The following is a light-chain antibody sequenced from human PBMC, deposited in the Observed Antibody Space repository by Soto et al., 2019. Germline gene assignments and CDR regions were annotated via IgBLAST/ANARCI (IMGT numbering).Light chain of an antibody. V-gene: IGLV2-11*01. CDR2: DVS. CDR1: SGDFGGFKY. CDR3: CSYAGSVV. J-gene: IGLJ2*01. Sequence: QSALTQPRSVSGSPGQSVTISCTGTSGDFGGFKYVSWYQQHPGKAPKLMIYDVSKRPSGVPDRFSGSKSGNTASLTISGLQSEDEADYYCCSYAGSVVFGGGTKLTVL.